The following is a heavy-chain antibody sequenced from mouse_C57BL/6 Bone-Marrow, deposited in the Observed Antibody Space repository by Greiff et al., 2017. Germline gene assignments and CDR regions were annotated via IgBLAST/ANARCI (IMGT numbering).Heavy chain of an antibody. CDR2: INPGSGGT. CDR1: GYAFTNYL. V-gene: IGHV1-54*01. D-gene: IGHD2-4*01. CDR3: ARGADYDEGYAMDY. Sequence: QVQLQQSGAELVRPGTSVKVSCKASGYAFTNYLIEWVKQRPGQGLEWIGVINPGSGGTNYNEKFKGKVTLTADKSSSTAYMQLSSLTSEDSAVYFCARGADYDEGYAMDYWGQGTSVTVSS. J-gene: IGHJ4*01.